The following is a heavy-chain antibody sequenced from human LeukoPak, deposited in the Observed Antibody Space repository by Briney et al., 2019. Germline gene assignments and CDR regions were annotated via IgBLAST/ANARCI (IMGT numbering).Heavy chain of an antibody. J-gene: IGHJ4*02. D-gene: IGHD3-22*01. CDR1: GYSFSSYA. CDR2: ISGIGTST. Sequence: GGSLRLSCAASGYSFSSYAMSWVRQAPGKGLEWVSGISGIGTSTYYADSVKGRFTISRDNSKNTLSLQIIGLRAEDTAVYYCARDGYYYGFDCWGQGILVSVSS. CDR3: ARDGYYYGFDC. V-gene: IGHV3-23*01.